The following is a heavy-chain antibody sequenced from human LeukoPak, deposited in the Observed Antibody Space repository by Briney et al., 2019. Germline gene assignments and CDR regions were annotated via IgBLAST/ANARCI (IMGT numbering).Heavy chain of an antibody. CDR3: ARGKELTGTSGHYSFDF. CDR2: VSGTGTA. D-gene: IGHD1-7*01. CDR1: TGSLNSYF. Sequence: PSETLSLTCTVSTGSLNSYFWTWVRQPAGKGLEWIGRVSGTGTAYSNPSLESRVIISLDTSRNQFSLKLMSVTAADTAVYYCARGKELTGTSGHYSFDFWGQGTLVSVFS. V-gene: IGHV4-4*07. J-gene: IGHJ4*02.